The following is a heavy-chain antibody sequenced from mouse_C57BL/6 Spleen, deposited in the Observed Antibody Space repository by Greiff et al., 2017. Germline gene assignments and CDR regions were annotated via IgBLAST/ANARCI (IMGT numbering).Heavy chain of an antibody. Sequence: EVNLVESGGDLVKPGGSLKLSCAASGFTFSSYGMSWVRQTPDKRLEWVATISSGGSYTYYPDSVKGRFTISRDNAKNTLYLQMSSLKSEDTAMYYCARHVDGYYFDYWGQGTTLTVSS. V-gene: IGHV5-6*01. J-gene: IGHJ2*01. CDR2: ISSGGSYT. D-gene: IGHD2-3*01. CDR1: GFTFSSYG. CDR3: ARHVDGYYFDY.